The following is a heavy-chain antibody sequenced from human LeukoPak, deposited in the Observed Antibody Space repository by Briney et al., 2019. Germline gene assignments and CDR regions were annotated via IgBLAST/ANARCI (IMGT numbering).Heavy chain of an antibody. Sequence: ASVKVSCKASGYTFTSYYMHWVRQAPGQGLEWMGIINPSGGSTSYAQKFQGRVTMTRDMSTSTVYMELSSLRSEDTAVYYCARKGGSYYSYYYYYMDVWGKGATVTVSS. J-gene: IGHJ6*03. V-gene: IGHV1-46*01. D-gene: IGHD1-26*01. CDR2: INPSGGST. CDR3: ARKGGSYYSYYYYYMDV. CDR1: GYTFTSYY.